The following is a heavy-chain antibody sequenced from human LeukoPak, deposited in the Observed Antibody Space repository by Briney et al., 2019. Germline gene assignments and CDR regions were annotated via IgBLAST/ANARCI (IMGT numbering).Heavy chain of an antibody. D-gene: IGHD3-3*01. CDR2: IYYTGST. J-gene: IGHJ5*02. Sequence: SQTLSLTCTVSGGSISSGDYYWSWIRQPPGKGLEWIGYIYYTGSTDYNPSLKSRVTMSVDTSKNQSSLKLSSVTAADTAVYYCARGNVLRFLEWSPSPWFDPWGQGTLVTVSS. V-gene: IGHV4-30-4*08. CDR1: GGSISSGDYY. CDR3: ARGNVLRFLEWSPSPWFDP.